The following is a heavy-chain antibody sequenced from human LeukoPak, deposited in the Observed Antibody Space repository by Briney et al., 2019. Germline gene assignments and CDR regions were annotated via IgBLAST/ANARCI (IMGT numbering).Heavy chain of an antibody. CDR2: IYHSGST. CDR3: ARDIGDGYFDY. J-gene: IGHJ4*02. D-gene: IGHD3-16*01. CDR1: GYSISSGYY. V-gene: IGHV4-38-2*02. Sequence: SETLSLTCTVSGYSISSGYYWGWIRQPPGKGLEWIGYIYHSGSTYYNPSLKSRVTISVDRSKNQFSLKLSSVTAADTAVYYCARDIGDGYFDYWGQGTLVTVSS.